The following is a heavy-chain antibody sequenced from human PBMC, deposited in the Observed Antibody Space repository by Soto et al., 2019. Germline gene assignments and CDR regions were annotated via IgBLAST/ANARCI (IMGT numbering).Heavy chain of an antibody. CDR2: ISYDGSNE. D-gene: IGHD6-13*01. CDR3: AKVSGYSSTWSRGFTRAV. V-gene: IGHV3-30*18. CDR1: GFGFRRYG. J-gene: IGHJ6*02. Sequence: QVQVVESGGGVVQPGGSQRLSCVASGFGFRRYGMHWVRQAPGKGLEWVAAISYDGSNEDSRDSVKGRFTISRDNSKNTLYLQMNSLRAEDTAVYYCAKVSGYSSTWSRGFTRAVWGPGTTVTVSS.